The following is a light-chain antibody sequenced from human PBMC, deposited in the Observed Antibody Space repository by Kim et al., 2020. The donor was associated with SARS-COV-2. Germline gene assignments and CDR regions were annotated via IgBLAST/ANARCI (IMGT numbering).Light chain of an antibody. J-gene: IGLJ3*02. CDR3: MLYMGNGISV. CDR2: STD. CDR1: AGSVSTGHY. Sequence: GGTVTLTCVLRAGSVSTGHYPSWSQQKTGQVPRTLIYSTDTRSSGVPRRFSGAIVGNKAALTITGAQADDESDYYCMLYMGNGISVFGGGTQLTVL. V-gene: IGLV8-61*01.